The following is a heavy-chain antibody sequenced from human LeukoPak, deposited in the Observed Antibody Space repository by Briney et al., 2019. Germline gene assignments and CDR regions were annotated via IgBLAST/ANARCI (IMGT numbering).Heavy chain of an antibody. D-gene: IGHD6-19*01. J-gene: IGHJ4*02. CDR3: AKKNIAVAATPVFDY. Sequence: PGRSLRLSCAASGFTFSSYGMHWVRQAPGKGLEWVAVISYDGSNKYYADSVRGRFTISRDNSKNTLYLQMNSLRAGDTAVYYCAKKNIAVAATPVFDYWGQGTLVTVSS. V-gene: IGHV3-30*18. CDR1: GFTFSSYG. CDR2: ISYDGSNK.